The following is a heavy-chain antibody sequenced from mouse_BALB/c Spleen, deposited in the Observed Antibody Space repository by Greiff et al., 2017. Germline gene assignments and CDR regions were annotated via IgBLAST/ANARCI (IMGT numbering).Heavy chain of an antibody. CDR1: GYTFTSYV. Sequence: EVQRVESGPELVKPGASVKMSCKASGYTFTSYVMHWVKQKPGQGLEWIGYINPYNDGTKYNEKFKGKATLTSDKSSSTAYMELSSLTSEDSAVYYCARAYYGNWGFDVWGAGTTVTVSS. J-gene: IGHJ1*01. CDR3: ARAYYGNWGFDV. D-gene: IGHD2-10*01. V-gene: IGHV1-14*01. CDR2: INPYNDGT.